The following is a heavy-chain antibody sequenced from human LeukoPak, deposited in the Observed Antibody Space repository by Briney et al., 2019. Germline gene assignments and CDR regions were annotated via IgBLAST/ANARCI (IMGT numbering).Heavy chain of an antibody. CDR3: ARAYSGSANNAFNI. Sequence: ASVKVSCKASGYTFTGYYMHWVQQAPGQGLEWMGWINPNSGGTNYAQKFQGRVTMTRDTSISTAYMELSRLRSDDTAVYYCARAYSGSANNAFNIWGQGTMVTVSS. D-gene: IGHD1-26*01. CDR2: INPNSGGT. V-gene: IGHV1-2*02. J-gene: IGHJ3*02. CDR1: GYTFTGYY.